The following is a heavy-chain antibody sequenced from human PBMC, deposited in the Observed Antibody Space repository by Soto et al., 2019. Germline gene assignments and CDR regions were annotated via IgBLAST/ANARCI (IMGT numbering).Heavy chain of an antibody. V-gene: IGHV1-69*13. D-gene: IGHD3-22*01. CDR2: IIPIFGTA. J-gene: IGHJ4*02. CDR3: ANYYDSSGYPY. Sequence: VASVKVSCKASGGTFSSYAVSWVRQAPGQGLEWMGGIIPIFGTANYAQKFQGRVTITADESTSTAYMELSSLRSEDTAVYYCANYYDSSGYPYWGQGTLVTVSS. CDR1: GGTFSSYA.